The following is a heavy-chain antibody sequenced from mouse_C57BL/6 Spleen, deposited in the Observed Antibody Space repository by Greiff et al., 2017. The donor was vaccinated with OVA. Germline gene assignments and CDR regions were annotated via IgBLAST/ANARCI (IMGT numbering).Heavy chain of an antibody. J-gene: IGHJ4*01. CDR2: IYPGSGST. CDR1: GYTFTSYW. CDR3: ARYPLYYGNYAMDY. Sequence: VQLQQPGAELVKPGASVKMSCKASGYTFTSYWITWVKQRPGQGLEWIGDIYPGSGSTNYNEKFKSKATLTVDTSSSTAYMQLSSLTSEDSAVYYCARYPLYYGNYAMDYWGQGTSVTVSS. D-gene: IGHD2-1*01. V-gene: IGHV1-55*01.